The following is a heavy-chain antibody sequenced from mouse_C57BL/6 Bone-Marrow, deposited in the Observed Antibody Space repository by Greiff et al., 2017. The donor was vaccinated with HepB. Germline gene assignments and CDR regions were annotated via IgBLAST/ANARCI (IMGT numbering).Heavy chain of an antibody. V-gene: IGHV14-4*01. D-gene: IGHD2-10*02. CDR3: TTGEYAPWFAY. CDR2: IDPENGDT. J-gene: IGHJ3*01. CDR1: GFNIKDDY. Sequence: VHVKQSGAELVRPGASVKLSCTASGFNIKDDYMHWVKQRPEQGLEWIGWIDPENGDTEYASKFQGKATITADTSSNTAYLQLSSLTSEDTAVYYCTTGEYAPWFAYWGQGTLVTVSA.